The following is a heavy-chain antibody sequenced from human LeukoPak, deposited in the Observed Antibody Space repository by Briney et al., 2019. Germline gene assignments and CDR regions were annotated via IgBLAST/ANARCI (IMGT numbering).Heavy chain of an antibody. CDR3: ARDRISGSPFVFDY. CDR1: GGSISSYY. J-gene: IGHJ4*02. D-gene: IGHD1-26*01. CDR2: IYYSGST. V-gene: IGHV4-59*01. Sequence: ASETLSLTCTVSGGSISSYYWSWIRQPPGKGLEWIGYIYYSGSTNYNPSLKSRVTISVGTSKNQFSLKLSSVTAADTAVYYCARDRISGSPFVFDYWGQGTLVTVSS.